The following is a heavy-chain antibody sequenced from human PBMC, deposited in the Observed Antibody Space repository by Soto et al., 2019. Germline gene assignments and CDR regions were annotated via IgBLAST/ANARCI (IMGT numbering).Heavy chain of an antibody. CDR1: GGTISSGGNY. D-gene: IGHD2-21*02. V-gene: IGHV4-31*03. CDR3: ARARLMATGDCPRHNFGFDV. J-gene: IGHJ3*01. Sequence: SETLSLTCTVSGGTISSGGNYWGWVRQNPRRGLVWIRNIYYSGNTYYNSFFKSRLIISVDTSKNQFSLNLSSVTAADTAVYYCARARLMATGDCPRHNFGFDVWGQGTTVTVSS. CDR2: IYYSGNT.